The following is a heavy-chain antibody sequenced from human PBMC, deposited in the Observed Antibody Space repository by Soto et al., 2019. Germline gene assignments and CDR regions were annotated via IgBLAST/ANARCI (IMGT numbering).Heavy chain of an antibody. CDR2: IYGNDDK. CDR1: GFSLTTNRVA. CDR3: AHRPYYYYDSSCYYFH. Sequence: SGPTLVNPTQTLTLTCTFSGFSLTTNRVAVGWIRQPPGKALEWLALIYGNDDKEYSPSLKSRLTIIKDTSKNQVALTVTNMDPVDTATYYCAHRPYYYYDSSCYYFHWGQGTLVTVSS. D-gene: IGHD3-22*01. V-gene: IGHV2-5*01. J-gene: IGHJ4*02.